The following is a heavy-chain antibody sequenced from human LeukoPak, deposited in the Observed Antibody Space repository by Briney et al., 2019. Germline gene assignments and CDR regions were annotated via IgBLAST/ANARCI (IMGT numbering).Heavy chain of an antibody. V-gene: IGHV4-39*07. J-gene: IGHJ4*02. CDR1: GGSISSSNYY. D-gene: IGHD3-22*01. Sequence: DPSETLSLTCTVSGGSISSSNYYWGWIRQPPGKGLEWIGSIYYSGSTYYSPSLKSRVTISVDTSKNQFSLKLSSVTAADTAVYYCAKEGYYDSSGLYYFDYWGQGTLVTVSS. CDR2: IYYSGST. CDR3: AKEGYYDSSGLYYFDY.